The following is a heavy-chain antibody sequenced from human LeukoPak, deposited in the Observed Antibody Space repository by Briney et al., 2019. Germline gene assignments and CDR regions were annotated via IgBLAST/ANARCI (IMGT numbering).Heavy chain of an antibody. J-gene: IGHJ5*02. CDR3: ARPYYYDSRIDP. Sequence: PSQTLSLTCTVSGGSISSGDYYWSWIRQPPGKGLEWFAYMYYSSSTYYNPSLKSRVTMSADTSKNQLSLKLSSVTAADTAVYYCARPYYYDSRIDPWGQGILVTVSS. CDR2: MYYSSST. CDR1: GGSISSGDYY. D-gene: IGHD3-22*01. V-gene: IGHV4-30-4*01.